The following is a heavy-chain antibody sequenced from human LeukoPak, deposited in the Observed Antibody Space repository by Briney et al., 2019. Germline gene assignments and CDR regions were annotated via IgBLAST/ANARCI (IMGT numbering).Heavy chain of an antibody. CDR1: GVSITSSY. D-gene: IGHD3-16*01. V-gene: IGHV4-59*01. J-gene: IGHJ4*02. Sequence: KPSETLSLTCTVSGVSITSSYWSWIRQPPGKGLEWIAYIHYSGSTNYNPSLKSRVTISIDTSKSQFSLNLNSVTAADTAVYYCARSNPRGGFDYWGQGTLDTISS. CDR2: IHYSGST. CDR3: ARSNPRGGFDY.